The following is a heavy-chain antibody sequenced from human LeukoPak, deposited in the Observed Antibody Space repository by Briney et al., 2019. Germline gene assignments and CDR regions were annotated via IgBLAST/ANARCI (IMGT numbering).Heavy chain of an antibody. J-gene: IGHJ4*02. CDR3: AKWGDYDVLTGYYDSDY. D-gene: IGHD3-9*01. V-gene: IGHV3-23*01. CDR1: GFTLSNYA. CDR2: VSGRDTST. Sequence: QPGGSLRLSCAASGFTLSNYAMRWVRQAPGKGLEWVSAVSGRDTSTYYTDSVKGRFTLSRDNSKPTLYLQMSSLSAEDTAIYYSAKWGDYDVLTGYYDSDYWGQGTLVTVSS.